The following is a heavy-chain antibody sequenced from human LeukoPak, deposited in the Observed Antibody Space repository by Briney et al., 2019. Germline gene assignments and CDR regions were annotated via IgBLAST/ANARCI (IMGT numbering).Heavy chain of an antibody. J-gene: IGHJ6*02. V-gene: IGHV3-7*01. CDR1: EFTFSSYW. D-gene: IGHD3-10*01. CDR3: TRDYSGSRKYYDYFCMHV. CDR2: IKQDGSEK. Sequence: GGSLRLSCAASEFTFSSYWMSWVRQAPGKGLEWVANIKQDGSEKYYVDSVKGRFTISRDNAKNSLYLQMNSLRAEDTAVYYCTRDYSGSRKYYDYFCMHVWGQGTTVTVSS.